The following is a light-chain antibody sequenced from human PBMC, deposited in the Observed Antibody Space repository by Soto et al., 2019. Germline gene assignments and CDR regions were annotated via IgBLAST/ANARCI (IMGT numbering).Light chain of an antibody. J-gene: IGKJ1*01. CDR3: QQYNTFPHP. CDR2: EAS. CDR1: QGVASL. V-gene: IGKV1-5*03. Sequence: DIQLTQSPSSLSASVGDRVTISCRASQGVASLLAWYQQKPGKTPKLLIYEASTLEIGVPSRFSGSGSGTEFTLTISSLQPEDFATYYCQQYNTFPHPFGQGTKVEIK.